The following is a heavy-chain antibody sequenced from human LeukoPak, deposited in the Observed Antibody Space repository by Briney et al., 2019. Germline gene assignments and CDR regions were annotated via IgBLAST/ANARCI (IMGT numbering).Heavy chain of an antibody. Sequence: ASVKVSCKASGYTFTDYYMHWVRQAPGQGLEWMGWINPNSGGTNYAQKFQGWVTMTRDTSISTAYMELNRLRSDDTAVYYCATGAQYGLWGVPYFYYMHVWGTGTTVTVSS. J-gene: IGHJ6*03. CDR2: INPNSGGT. CDR3: ATGAQYGLWGVPYFYYMHV. D-gene: IGHD3-10*01. CDR1: GYTFTDYY. V-gene: IGHV1-2*04.